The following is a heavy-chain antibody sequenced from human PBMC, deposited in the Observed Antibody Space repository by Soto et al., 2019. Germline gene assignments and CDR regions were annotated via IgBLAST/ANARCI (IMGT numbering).Heavy chain of an antibody. CDR1: GGSISSGGYY. CDR3: ARERGCSSTSCPKGWFDP. Sequence: QVQLQESGPGLVKPSQTLSLTCTVSGGSISSGGYYWSWIRQHPGKGLEWIGYIYYSGSTYYNPSLKSRVTISVDTSKNQFSLKLSSVTAADTAVYYCARERGCSSTSCPKGWFDPWGQGTLVTVSS. V-gene: IGHV4-31*03. D-gene: IGHD2-2*01. J-gene: IGHJ5*02. CDR2: IYYSGST.